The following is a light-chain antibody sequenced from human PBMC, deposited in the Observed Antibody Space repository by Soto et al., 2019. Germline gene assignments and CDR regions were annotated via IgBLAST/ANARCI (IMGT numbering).Light chain of an antibody. CDR2: WAS. CDR3: QQYYNTPYS. CDR1: QSLLYSSNNKNY. J-gene: IGKJ2*03. Sequence: DIVMTQSPDSLPVSLGERATINCKSSQSLLYSSNNKNYLAWYQQKPGQPPKLLIFWASTRESGVPDRFSGSGSGTDFTLTISRLQAEDVAFYYCQQYYNTPYSFGQGTKLEIK. V-gene: IGKV4-1*01.